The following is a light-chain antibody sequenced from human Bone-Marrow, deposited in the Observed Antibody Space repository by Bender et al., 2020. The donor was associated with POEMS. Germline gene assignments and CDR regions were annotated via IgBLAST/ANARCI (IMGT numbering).Light chain of an antibody. CDR1: SSDVGSSNL. CDR2: EVT. J-gene: IGLJ3*02. CDR3: CSYATTTTWA. Sequence: QSALTQPASVSGSPGQSITLSCTGSSSDVGSSNLVSWYQQYPGRAPKLIIFEVTQRPSGVSDRFSGSKSGNTASLTISGLQPEDGADYHCCSYATTTTWAFGGGTKVTVL. V-gene: IGLV2-23*02.